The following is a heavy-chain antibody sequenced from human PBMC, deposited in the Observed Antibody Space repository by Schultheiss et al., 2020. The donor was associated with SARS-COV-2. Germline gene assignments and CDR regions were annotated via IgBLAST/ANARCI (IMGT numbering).Heavy chain of an antibody. V-gene: IGHV3-30-3*01. D-gene: IGHD2-8*02. CDR3: AKDRVGVLGY. Sequence: GESLKISCAASGFTFSSYAMHWVRQAPGKGLEWVAVISYDGSNKYYADSVKGRFTISRDNSKNTLYLQMNSLRAEDTAVYYCAKDRVGVLGYWGQGTLVTVSS. CDR2: ISYDGSNK. CDR1: GFTFSSYA. J-gene: IGHJ4*02.